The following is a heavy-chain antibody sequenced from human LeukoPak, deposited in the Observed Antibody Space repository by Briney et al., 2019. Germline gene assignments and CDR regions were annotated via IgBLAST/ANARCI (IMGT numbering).Heavy chain of an antibody. CDR2: SSGSSI. Sequence: PGGSLRLSCAASGFTFSDYYMSWIRQAPGKGLEWVSYSSGSSIYYADFVKGRFTISRDNAKNSLYLQMNSLRAEDTAVYYCAREGSSSGYVDYWGQGTLVTVSS. CDR3: AREGSSSGYVDY. D-gene: IGHD6-13*01. V-gene: IGHV3-11*01. CDR1: GFTFSDYY. J-gene: IGHJ4*02.